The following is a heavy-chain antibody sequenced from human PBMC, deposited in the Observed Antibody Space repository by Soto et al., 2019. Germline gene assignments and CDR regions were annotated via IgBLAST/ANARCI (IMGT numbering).Heavy chain of an antibody. Sequence: SETLSLTCTVSGGSISSGDDYWSWIRQPPGKGLEWIGYIYYSGSTYYNPSLKSRVTISVDTSKNQFSLKLSSVTAADTAVYYCAREGSGYGDYAQISYYFDYWGQGTLVTVSS. CDR2: IYYSGST. V-gene: IGHV4-30-4*01. CDR3: AREGSGYGDYAQISYYFDY. CDR1: GGSISSGDDY. D-gene: IGHD4-17*01. J-gene: IGHJ4*02.